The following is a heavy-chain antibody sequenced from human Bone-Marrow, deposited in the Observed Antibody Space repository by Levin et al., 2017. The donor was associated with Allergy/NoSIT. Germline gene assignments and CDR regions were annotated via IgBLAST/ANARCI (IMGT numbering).Heavy chain of an antibody. CDR1: GFTFSSYG. CDR2: ISYDGSNK. Sequence: PGGSLRLSCAASGFTFSSYGMHWVRQAPGKGLEWVAVISYDGSNKYYADSVKGRFTISRDNSKNTLYLQMNSLRAEDTAVYYCAKGVHIVVVTAQFSWGQGTLVTVSS. J-gene: IGHJ5*02. D-gene: IGHD2-21*02. CDR3: AKGVHIVVVTAQFS. V-gene: IGHV3-30*18.